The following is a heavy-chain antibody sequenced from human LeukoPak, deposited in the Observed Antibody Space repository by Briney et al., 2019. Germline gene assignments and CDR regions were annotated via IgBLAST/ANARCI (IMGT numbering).Heavy chain of an antibody. J-gene: IGHJ6*02. V-gene: IGHV3-48*04. CDR2: ISSSSSTI. D-gene: IGHD4-17*01. Sequence: PGGSLRLSCAASGFTFSSYSMNWVRQAPGKGLEWVSYISSSSSTIYYADSVKGRFTISRDNAKNSLYLQMNSLRAEDTAVYYCARDPDPKDYGDLYYYYGMDVWGQGTTVTVSS. CDR3: ARDPDPKDYGDLYYYYGMDV. CDR1: GFTFSSYS.